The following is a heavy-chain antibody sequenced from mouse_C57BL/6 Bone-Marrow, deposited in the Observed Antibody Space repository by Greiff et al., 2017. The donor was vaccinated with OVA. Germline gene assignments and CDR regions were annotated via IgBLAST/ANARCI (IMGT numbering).Heavy chain of an antibody. J-gene: IGHJ2*01. CDR3: ARHYYGSPYYFDY. CDR1: GYTFTSYG. Sequence: VQLQESGAELARPGASVKLSCKASGYTFTSYGISWVKQRTGQGLEWIGEIYPRSGNTYYNEKFKGKATLTADKSSSTAYMELRSLTSEDSAVYFCARHYYGSPYYFDYWGQGTTLTVSS. V-gene: IGHV1-81*01. D-gene: IGHD1-1*01. CDR2: IYPRSGNT.